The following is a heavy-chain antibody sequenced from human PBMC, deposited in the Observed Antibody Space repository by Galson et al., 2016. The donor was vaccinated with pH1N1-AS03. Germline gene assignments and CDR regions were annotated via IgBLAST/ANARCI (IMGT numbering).Heavy chain of an antibody. D-gene: IGHD3-16*01. CDR1: GYTFTDYP. CDR2: IHTTTGNP. Sequence: SVKVSCKASGYTFTDYPMNWVRQAPGQGLEWMGWIHTTTGNPTYAQNFTGRFVFSFEASVSTAYLQITGLKAEDHAVYYCTRFANVSPYYFDQWGQGTLLTVSS. CDR3: TRFANVSPYYFDQ. V-gene: IGHV7-4-1*02. J-gene: IGHJ4*02.